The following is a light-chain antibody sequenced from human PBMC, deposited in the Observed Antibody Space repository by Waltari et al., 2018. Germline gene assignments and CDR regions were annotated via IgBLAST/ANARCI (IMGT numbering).Light chain of an antibody. V-gene: IGKV1-39*01. CDR1: QNISSF. CDR3: KQSYSTPRT. J-gene: IGKJ2*01. CDR2: DAS. Sequence: DIVMTQSPLSLSVSLGHRVTITCRAGQNISSFLNWYQQKPGKAPKLLIYDASSWQSGVPARFSGSGSGTDFTLTISRLQPEDFATYYCKQSYSTPRTFGQGTKVEIK.